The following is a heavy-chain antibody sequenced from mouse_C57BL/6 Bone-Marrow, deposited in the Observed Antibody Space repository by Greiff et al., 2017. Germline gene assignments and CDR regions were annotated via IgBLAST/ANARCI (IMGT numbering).Heavy chain of an antibody. CDR3: ASDGGSCQFGY. V-gene: IGHV14-2*01. J-gene: IGHJ3*01. CDR1: GFTFNDYY. CDR2: IDPEGGDT. Sequence: VQLQQSGAELVKPGASVKLSCTASGFTFNDYYMPWVKQRPEQGLEWIGSIDPEGGDTKYARKFQGKATITADTSSNTAYLQLSSLTSEDAAYYDCASDGGSCQFGYGGQGTRVTVSA. D-gene: IGHD1-1*02.